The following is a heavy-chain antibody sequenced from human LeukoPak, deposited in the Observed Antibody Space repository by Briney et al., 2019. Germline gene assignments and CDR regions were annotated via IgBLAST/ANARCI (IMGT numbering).Heavy chain of an antibody. V-gene: IGHV2-5*02. CDR1: GFSLNTTTFG. CDR3: AHATNPHFDY. CDR2: LFWDDDR. D-gene: IGHD1-14*01. Sequence: ESGPTLVNPTQTLTLTCTFSGFSLNTTTFGAGWFRQPPGKALVGLALLFWDDDRPVSPSLETRLSITKDTSKNQVVLTKTDMDPVDTATYFCAHATNPHFDYWGQGTLVTVSS. J-gene: IGHJ4*02.